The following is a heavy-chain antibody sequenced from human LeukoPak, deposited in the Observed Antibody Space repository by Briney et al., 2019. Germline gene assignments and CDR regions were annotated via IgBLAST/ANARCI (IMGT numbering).Heavy chain of an antibody. Sequence: SQTLSLTCAISGDSVSSNSAIWSWIRQSPSRGLEWLGRTYYRSKWYDDYAVSVKSRISFNPDTSKNQFSLQLNSVTPEDTAVYYCARLDYRDYDAFDIWGPGTMVTVSS. D-gene: IGHD4-17*01. CDR1: GDSVSSNSAI. CDR3: ARLDYRDYDAFDI. CDR2: TYYRSKWYD. V-gene: IGHV6-1*01. J-gene: IGHJ3*02.